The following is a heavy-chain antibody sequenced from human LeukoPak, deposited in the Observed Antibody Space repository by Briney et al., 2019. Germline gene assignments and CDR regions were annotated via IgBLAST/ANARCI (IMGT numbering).Heavy chain of an antibody. J-gene: IGHJ5*02. V-gene: IGHV4-59*01. CDR1: GGSISSYY. CDR3: ARFEYYYGSGSLGWFDP. D-gene: IGHD3-10*01. CDR2: IYYSGST. Sequence: SETLPLTCTVSGGSISSYYWSWIRQPPGKGLEWIGYIYYSGSTNYNPSVKSRVTISVDTSKNQFSLKLSSVTAADTAVYYCARFEYYYGSGSLGWFDPWGQGTLVTVSS.